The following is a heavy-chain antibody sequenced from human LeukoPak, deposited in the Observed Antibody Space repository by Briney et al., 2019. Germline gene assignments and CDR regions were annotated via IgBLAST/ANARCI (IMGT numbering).Heavy chain of an antibody. CDR1: GGSISSYY. Sequence: SETLSLTCTVSGGSISSYYWSWIRQPPGKGLEWIGYIYYSGSTNYNPSLKSRVTISVDTSKNQFSLKLSSVTAADTAVYYCARETSSSWSYRVRGASDYWGQGTPVTVSS. J-gene: IGHJ4*02. D-gene: IGHD3-10*01. V-gene: IGHV4-59*01. CDR3: ARETSSSWSYRVRGASDY. CDR2: IYYSGST.